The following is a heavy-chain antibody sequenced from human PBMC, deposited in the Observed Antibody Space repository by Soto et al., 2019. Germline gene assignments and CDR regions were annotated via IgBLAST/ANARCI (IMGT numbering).Heavy chain of an antibody. CDR3: ANPWAPRIDY. CDR2: ISGSGGST. CDR1: GFTFSSYA. V-gene: IGHV3-23*01. J-gene: IGHJ4*02. D-gene: IGHD7-27*01. Sequence: PGGSLRLSCAASGFTFSSYAMSWVRQAPGKGLELVSAISGSGGSTYYADSVKGRFTISRDNSKNTLYLQMNSLRADDTAVYYCANPWAPRIDYWGQGTLVTVSS.